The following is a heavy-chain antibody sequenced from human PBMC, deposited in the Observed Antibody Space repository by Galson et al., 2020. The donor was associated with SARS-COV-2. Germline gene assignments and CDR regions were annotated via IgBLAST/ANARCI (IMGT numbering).Heavy chain of an antibody. CDR3: ARGHRGVVPSPVLGLGPFYSYYYMDV. Sequence: SQTLSLTCAVYGGSFSGYSWTWLRQAPGKGLEWIGEINISGNTNYSPSLRSRVTISVDTSKNQFSLSLTSVTTADTAVYYCARGHRGVVPSPVLGLGPFYSYYYMDVWGKGTTVSVSS. CDR2: INISGNT. D-gene: IGHD3-16*01. J-gene: IGHJ6*03. V-gene: IGHV4-34*01. CDR1: GGSFSGYS.